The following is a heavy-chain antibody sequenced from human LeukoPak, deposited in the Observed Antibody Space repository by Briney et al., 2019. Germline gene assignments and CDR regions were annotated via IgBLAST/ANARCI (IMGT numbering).Heavy chain of an antibody. CDR3: MCWGTDNH. J-gene: IGHJ4*02. Sequence: GGSLRPSCTFSGLTFRSYWMNWVRQAPGKGLEWVANINPGGNEIRSVDSVKGRSIISRDNAKNSLDLQMSSLRVEDTAVYYCMCWGTDNHWGQGILVTVSS. D-gene: IGHD7-27*01. V-gene: IGHV3-7*01. CDR2: INPGGNEI. CDR1: GLTFRSYW.